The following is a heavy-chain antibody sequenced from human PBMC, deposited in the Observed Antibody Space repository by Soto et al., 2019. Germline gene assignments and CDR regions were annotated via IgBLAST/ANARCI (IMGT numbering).Heavy chain of an antibody. CDR2: INSDGTST. J-gene: IGHJ6*02. CDR3: ARGQARETKSYYYGLDV. V-gene: IGHV3-74*01. D-gene: IGHD3-10*01. Sequence: EVQLVESGGGLVQPGESLRLSCTASEFTFSSYWMHWIRQAPGKGLVWVSRINSDGTSTNYADSVKGRFTISRDNAKNTLYLELNYLRDDTAVYYCARGQARETKSYYYGLDVWGQGTTVTVSS. CDR1: EFTFSSYW.